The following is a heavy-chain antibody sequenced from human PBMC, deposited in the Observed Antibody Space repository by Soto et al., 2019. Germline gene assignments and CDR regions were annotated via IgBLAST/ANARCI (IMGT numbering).Heavy chain of an antibody. V-gene: IGHV1-69*01. CDR3: ARGNLKRNYDTFHI. D-gene: IGHD1-1*01. CDR2: IIPIFDTA. CDR1: GGTFSSYA. Sequence: QVQLVQSGAEVKKPGSSVKVSCKASGGTFSSYAISWVRQAPGQGLEWMGGIIPIFDTANYEQKFQGRVTITADEATSTAYMELSSLRSEDTAVYFCARGNLKRNYDTFHIWGQGTMVTVSS. J-gene: IGHJ3*02.